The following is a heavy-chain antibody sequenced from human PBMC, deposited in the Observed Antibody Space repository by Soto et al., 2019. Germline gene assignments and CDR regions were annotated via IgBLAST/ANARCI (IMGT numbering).Heavy chain of an antibody. V-gene: IGHV1-69*05. CDR1: GGTFSSYA. D-gene: IGHD2-2*01. CDR3: ARDRGVGYCISTSCDQPGGWFDP. Sequence: QVQLVQSGAEVKKPGSSVKVSCKASGGTFSSYAISWVRQAPGQGLEWMGGIIPIFGTANYAQKFQGRVTITTDDSTSTAYLELSSLRSEDTAVYYCARDRGVGYCISTSCDQPGGWFDPWGQGALVTVSS. J-gene: IGHJ5*02. CDR2: IIPIFGTA.